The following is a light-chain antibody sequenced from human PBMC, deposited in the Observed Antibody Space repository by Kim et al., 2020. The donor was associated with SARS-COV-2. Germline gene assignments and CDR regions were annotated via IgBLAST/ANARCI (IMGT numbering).Light chain of an antibody. J-gene: IGLJ3*02. Sequence: AMWQTFKITRQGDSLQSYYAAWYQQKAGQAPLLVFSGKKGRPSGIPDRFSASSSGNTASLTSTGAQAEDEADYYCMSRDSIGDHRVFGGGTQLTVL. CDR1: SLQSYY. CDR2: GKK. V-gene: IGLV3-19*01. CDR3: MSRDSIGDHRV.